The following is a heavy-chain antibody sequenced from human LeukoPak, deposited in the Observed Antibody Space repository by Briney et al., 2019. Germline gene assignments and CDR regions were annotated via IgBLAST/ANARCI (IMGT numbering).Heavy chain of an antibody. J-gene: IGHJ4*02. CDR1: GDSITKYY. CDR3: ARADVDTAMVMDY. CDR2: ILHGGST. Sequence: SETLSLTCSVSGDSITKYYWGWIRQPPGKGLEWVRYILHGGSTSYNPSLKSRVTISVDTSKNQFSLKLSSVTAADTAVYYCARADVDTAMVMDYWGQGTLVTVSS. D-gene: IGHD5-18*01. V-gene: IGHV4-59*12.